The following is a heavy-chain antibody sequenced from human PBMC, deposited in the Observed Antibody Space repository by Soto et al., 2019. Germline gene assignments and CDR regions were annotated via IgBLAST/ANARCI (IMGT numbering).Heavy chain of an antibody. CDR1: GYTFTDFF. CDR2: INPNSGAT. D-gene: IGHD5-12*01. V-gene: IGHV1-2*02. J-gene: IGHJ5*02. CDR3: AKDKILPATIYGGAYNCFDP. Sequence: ASVKVSCKAYGYTFTDFFPHWLRQAPGQGPEWMGWINPNSGATNYAQKFQGRVTMTRDTSVNTAYMELSRLRSDDTAVYYCAKDKILPATIYGGAYNCFDPWGQGTLVTVSS.